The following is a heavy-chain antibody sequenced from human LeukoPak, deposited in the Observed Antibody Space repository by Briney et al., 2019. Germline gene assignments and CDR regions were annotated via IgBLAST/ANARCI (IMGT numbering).Heavy chain of an antibody. V-gene: IGHV4-38-2*02. CDR1: GYSISSGYY. CDR3: ARDRLNYSNYPMVAFDI. J-gene: IGHJ3*02. CDR2: IYTSGST. D-gene: IGHD4-11*01. Sequence: SETLSLTCTVSGYSISSGYYWGWIRQPPGKGLEWIGRIYTSGSTNYNPSLKSRVTMSVDTSKNQFSLKLSSVTAADTAVYYCARDRLNYSNYPMVAFDIWGQGTMVTVSS.